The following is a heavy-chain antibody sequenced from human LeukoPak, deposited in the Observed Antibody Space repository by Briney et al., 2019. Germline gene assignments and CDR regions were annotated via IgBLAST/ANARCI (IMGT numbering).Heavy chain of an antibody. J-gene: IGHJ4*02. CDR2: IYYSGST. Sequence: SETLSLTCTVSGGSISSSSYYWGWLRQPPGTGLEWIGSIYYSGSTYYNPSLKSRVTISVDTSKNQFSLKLSSVTAADTAVYYCARDGTQIFDYGGQGTLVTVSS. D-gene: IGHD1-26*01. V-gene: IGHV4-39*07. CDR1: GGSISSSSYY. CDR3: ARDGTQIFDY.